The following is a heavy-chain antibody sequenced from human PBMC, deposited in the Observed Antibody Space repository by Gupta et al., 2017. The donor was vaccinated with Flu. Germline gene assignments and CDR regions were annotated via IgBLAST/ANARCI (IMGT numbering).Heavy chain of an antibody. CDR2: ISRSSGYI. D-gene: IGHD2-15*01. Sequence: EVQLLESGGGLVRPGGSLILSCVASGFTFSTYTFNWVRQAPGKGLEWLASISRSSGYIYYADSGKGRVTISRDNSKTSLYLQMNSLRDEETALYYCARLGGSGTAFHYFYGLDVWGRGTAVTVSS. V-gene: IGHV3-21*02. CDR3: ARLGGSGTAFHYFYGLDV. CDR1: GFTFSTYT. J-gene: IGHJ6*02.